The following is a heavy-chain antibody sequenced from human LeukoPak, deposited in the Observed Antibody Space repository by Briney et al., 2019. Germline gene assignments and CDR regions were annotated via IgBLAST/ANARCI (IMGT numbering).Heavy chain of an antibody. Sequence: GGSLRLSCATSGFTFSSYNMNWVRQAPGKGLEWVSSISRYSDYIYYADSVKGRFTISRDNSKNSLYLQMNTLRTEDTALYYCAKVLSRYCSGGSCPYDAFDIWGHGTRVTVSS. V-gene: IGHV3-21*04. CDR3: AKVLSRYCSGGSCPYDAFDI. CDR1: GFTFSSYN. D-gene: IGHD2-15*01. J-gene: IGHJ3*02. CDR2: ISRYSDYI.